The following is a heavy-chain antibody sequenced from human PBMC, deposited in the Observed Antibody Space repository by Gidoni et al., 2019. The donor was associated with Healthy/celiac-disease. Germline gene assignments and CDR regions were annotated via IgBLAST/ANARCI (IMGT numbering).Heavy chain of an antibody. V-gene: IGHV3-48*03. CDR2: ISSSGSTI. CDR3: ARASYCGGDCYGQATYYYGMDV. CDR1: GFTFSSYE. Sequence: EVQLVESGGGLVQPGGSLRLSCAASGFTFSSYEMNWVRQAPGKGLEWVSYISSSGSTIYYADSGKGRFTISRDNAKNSLYLQMNSLRAEDTAVYYCARASYCGGDCYGQATYYYGMDVWGQGTTVTVSS. J-gene: IGHJ6*02. D-gene: IGHD2-21*01.